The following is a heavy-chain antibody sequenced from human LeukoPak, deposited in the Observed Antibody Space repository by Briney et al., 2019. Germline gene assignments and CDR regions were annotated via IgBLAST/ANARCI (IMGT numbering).Heavy chain of an antibody. Sequence: QPGGSLRLSSAASGFTFSGYAMSWVRQAPGRGLEWVSTVSGSGDITYYADSVKGRLTISRDNSKNTLYLQMNSLRAEDTAVYYCAITGYGDHPVFFDYWGQGTLVTVSS. CDR3: AITGYGDHPVFFDY. J-gene: IGHJ4*02. CDR1: GFTFSGYA. CDR2: VSGSGDIT. V-gene: IGHV3-23*01. D-gene: IGHD4-17*01.